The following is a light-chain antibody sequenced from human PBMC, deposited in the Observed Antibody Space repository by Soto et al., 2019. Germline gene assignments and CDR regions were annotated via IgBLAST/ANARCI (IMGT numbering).Light chain of an antibody. Sequence: EVVLTQSPGTLSLSPGERATLSCRASQSVSSIYFAWYQQKPGQAPRLLIYGASSRATGIPDRFSGSGPVTEFTLTISSLQSEDFAVYYCQQYNNWPPITFGQGTRLEI. J-gene: IGKJ5*01. CDR3: QQYNNWPPIT. V-gene: IGKV3D-15*01. CDR1: QSVSSIY. CDR2: GAS.